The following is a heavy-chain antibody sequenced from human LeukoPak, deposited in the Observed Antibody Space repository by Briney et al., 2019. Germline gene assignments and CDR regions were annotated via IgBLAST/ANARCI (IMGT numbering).Heavy chain of an antibody. CDR3: ARASSGWDSSIDY. CDR1: GGSFSGYY. D-gene: IGHD6-19*01. J-gene: IGHJ4*02. V-gene: IGHV4-34*01. CDR2: INHSGST. Sequence: SETLSLTCAVYGGSFSGYYWSWIRQPPGKGLEWIGEINHSGSTNYSPSLKSRVTISVDTSKNQFSLKLSSVTAADTAVYYCARASSGWDSSIDYWGQGALVTVSS.